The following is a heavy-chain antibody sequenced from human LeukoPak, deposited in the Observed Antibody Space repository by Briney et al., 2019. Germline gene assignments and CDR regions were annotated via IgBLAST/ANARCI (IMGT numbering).Heavy chain of an antibody. Sequence: GASVKVSCKASGYTFTNYGISWVRQAPGQGLEWRGWIRGDNGHRKYAQKFQGRVTMTTDTFTTTAYMDLRSLRSDDTAVYYCARALGSSGENWFDPWGQGTLVTVSS. CDR3: ARALGSSGENWFDP. V-gene: IGHV1-18*01. J-gene: IGHJ5*02. CDR2: IRGDNGHR. D-gene: IGHD6-6*01. CDR1: GYTFTNYG.